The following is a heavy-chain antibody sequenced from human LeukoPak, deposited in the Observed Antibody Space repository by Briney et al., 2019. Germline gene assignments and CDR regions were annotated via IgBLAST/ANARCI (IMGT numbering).Heavy chain of an antibody. J-gene: IGHJ3*02. V-gene: IGHV3-9*01. CDR2: ISWNSGSI. CDR3: AKDTTTGTTSFDAFDI. D-gene: IGHD1-1*01. Sequence: GRSLRLSCAASGFTFDDYAMHWVRQAPGKGLEWVSGISWNSGSIGYADSVKGRFTISRDNAKNSLYLQMNSLRAEDTALYYCAKDTTTGTTSFDAFDIWGQGTMVTVSS. CDR1: GFTFDDYA.